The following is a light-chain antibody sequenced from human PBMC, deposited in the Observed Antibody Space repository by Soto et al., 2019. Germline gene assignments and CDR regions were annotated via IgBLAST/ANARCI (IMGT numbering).Light chain of an antibody. J-gene: IGKJ3*01. Sequence: DIQMTQSPSSLSSSVGDRVTITCQASQDITNYLSWYQQKPGKAPMLLIYGASKLQTGVPSRFSGGGSGTDFNLTIRGLQPEDIAKADCQHYGDFPCTLGPGTKVEI. CDR3: QHYGDFPCT. CDR2: GAS. CDR1: QDITNY. V-gene: IGKV1-33*01.